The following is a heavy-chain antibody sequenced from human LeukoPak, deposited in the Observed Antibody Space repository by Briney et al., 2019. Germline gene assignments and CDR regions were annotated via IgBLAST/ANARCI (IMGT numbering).Heavy chain of an antibody. Sequence: GGSLRLSCTASGFTFGDYAMSWVRQAPGKGLEWVGFIRSKAYGETTEYAASVKGRFTISRDDSKSIAYLQMNSLKTEDTAVYYCTKTAGYLPHWFDPWGQGTLVTVSS. D-gene: IGHD3-9*01. CDR1: GFTFGDYA. CDR3: TKTAGYLPHWFDP. V-gene: IGHV3-49*04. CDR2: IRSKAYGETT. J-gene: IGHJ5*02.